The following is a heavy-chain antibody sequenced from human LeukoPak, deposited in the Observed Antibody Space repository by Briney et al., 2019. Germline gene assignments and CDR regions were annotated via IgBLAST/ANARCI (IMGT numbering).Heavy chain of an antibody. V-gene: IGHV3-48*01. Sequence: GGSLRLSCAASGFTLSSYSMNWVRQAPGKGLEWVSYTSRSGSTIYYADSVKGRFTISRDSAKNSLYLQMNSLRAEDTAVYYCARAPPTDTLDDYYYYGMDVWGQGTTVTVSS. CDR2: TSRSGSTI. D-gene: IGHD5-18*01. CDR1: GFTLSSYS. CDR3: ARAPPTDTLDDYYYYGMDV. J-gene: IGHJ6*02.